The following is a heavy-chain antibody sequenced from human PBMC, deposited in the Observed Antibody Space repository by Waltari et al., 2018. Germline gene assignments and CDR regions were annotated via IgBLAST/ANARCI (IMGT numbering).Heavy chain of an antibody. CDR2: INPNSGGT. CDR3: ARGKTVGASSYYFDY. Sequence: QVQLVQSGAEVKKPGASVKVSCKASGYTFTGYSMHWVRPAPGQGLEWMGRINPNSGGTNYAQKFQGRVTMTRDTSISTAYMELSRLRSDDTAVYYCARGKTVGASSYYFDYWGQGTLVTVSS. V-gene: IGHV1-2*06. CDR1: GYTFTGYS. D-gene: IGHD1-26*01. J-gene: IGHJ4*02.